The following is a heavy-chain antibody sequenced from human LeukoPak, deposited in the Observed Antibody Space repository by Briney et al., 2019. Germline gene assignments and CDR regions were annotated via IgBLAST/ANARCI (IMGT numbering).Heavy chain of an antibody. CDR2: LRQDGSEK. CDR3: ARGDIVTTSNIDY. D-gene: IGHD5-12*01. Sequence: PGGSLRLSCAASGFTFSSYWMSWFRQAPGKGLEWVANLRQDGSEKYYVDSVKGRFTISRDNAKNSLYLQMNSLRAEDTAVYYCARGDIVTTSNIDYWGQGTLVTVSS. J-gene: IGHJ4*02. V-gene: IGHV3-7*04. CDR1: GFTFSSYW.